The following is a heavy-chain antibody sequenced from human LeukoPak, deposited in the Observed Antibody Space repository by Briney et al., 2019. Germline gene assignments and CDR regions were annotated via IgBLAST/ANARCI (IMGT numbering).Heavy chain of an antibody. D-gene: IGHD6-19*01. J-gene: IGHJ3*02. Sequence: PSETLSLTCAVYGGSFSSYYWGWIRQPPGKGLEWIGSIYYSGSTYYNPSLKSRVTISVDTSKNQFSLKLSSVTAADTAVYYCARDGWYEFGAFDIWGQGTMVTVSS. CDR2: IYYSGST. CDR1: GGSFSSYY. CDR3: ARDGWYEFGAFDI. V-gene: IGHV4-39*07.